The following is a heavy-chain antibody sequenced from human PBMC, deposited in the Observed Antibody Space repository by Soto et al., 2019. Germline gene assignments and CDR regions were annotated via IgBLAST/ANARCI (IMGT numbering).Heavy chain of an antibody. CDR1: GYTFTSYG. V-gene: IGHV1-18*01. Sequence: ASVKVSCKTSGYTFTSYGISWVRQAPGQGLEWMGWITTDKGKTTYAQKLQGRVTMTTDTSTSTAYMELRSLRSDDTAVYYCAPRSPVFDYWGQGTLVTVSS. CDR3: APRSPVFDY. CDR2: ITTDKGKT. J-gene: IGHJ4*02.